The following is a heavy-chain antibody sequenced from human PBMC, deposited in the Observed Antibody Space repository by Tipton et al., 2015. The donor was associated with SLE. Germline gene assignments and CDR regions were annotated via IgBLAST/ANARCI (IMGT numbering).Heavy chain of an antibody. J-gene: IGHJ5*02. D-gene: IGHD4-11*01. CDR2: IYYSGST. V-gene: IGHV4-59*12. Sequence: TLSLTCTVSGGSISSYYWSWIRQPPGKGLEWIGYIYYSGSTNYNPSLKSRVTISVDTSKNQFSLKLTSVTAADTAVYYCVRDGNYGSEYNWFDPWGQGTLVAVSS. CDR1: GGSISSYY. CDR3: VRDGNYGSEYNWFDP.